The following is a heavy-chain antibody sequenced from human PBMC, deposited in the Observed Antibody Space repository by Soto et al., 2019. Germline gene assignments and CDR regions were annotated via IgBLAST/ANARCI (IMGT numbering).Heavy chain of an antibody. V-gene: IGHV3-7*01. CDR1: GFTFSSYW. D-gene: IGHD2-2*01. Sequence: GGSLRLSCAASGFTFSSYWMSWVRQAPGKGLEWVANIKQDGSEKYYVDSVKGRFTISRDNAKNSLYLQMNSLRAEDTAVYYCARLHGLVVVPAAAHFDYWGQGTLVTVSS. CDR3: ARLHGLVVVPAAAHFDY. CDR2: IKQDGSEK. J-gene: IGHJ4*02.